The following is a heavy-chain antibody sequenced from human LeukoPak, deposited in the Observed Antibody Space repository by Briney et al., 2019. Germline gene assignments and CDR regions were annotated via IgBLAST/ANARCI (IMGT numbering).Heavy chain of an antibody. Sequence: PSETLSLTCTVSGGSISSYYWSWIRQPPGKGLEWIGYIYYSGSTNYNPSLKSRVTISVDTSKNQFSLKLSSVTAADTAVYYCARDPGDGYNYGWYFDLWGRGTLVTVSS. CDR1: GGSISSYY. D-gene: IGHD5-24*01. CDR2: IYYSGST. CDR3: ARDPGDGYNYGWYFDL. J-gene: IGHJ2*01. V-gene: IGHV4-59*01.